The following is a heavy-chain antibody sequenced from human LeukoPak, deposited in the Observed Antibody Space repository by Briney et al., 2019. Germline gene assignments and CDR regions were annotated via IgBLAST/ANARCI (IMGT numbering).Heavy chain of an antibody. CDR3: ARGAGGIDAFDI. D-gene: IGHD1-26*01. CDR1: GGTFSSYA. V-gene: IGHV1-69*01. J-gene: IGHJ3*02. CDR2: IIPIFGTA. Sequence: SVKVSCKASGGTFSSYAISWVRQAPGQGLEWMGGIIPIFGTANYAQKFQGRVTITADESTSTAYMKLSSLRSEDTAVYYCARGAGGIDAFDIWGQGTMVTVSS.